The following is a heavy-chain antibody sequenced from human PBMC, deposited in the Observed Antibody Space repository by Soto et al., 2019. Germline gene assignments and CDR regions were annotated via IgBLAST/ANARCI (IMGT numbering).Heavy chain of an antibody. D-gene: IGHD3-3*01. J-gene: IGHJ4*02. CDR1: GFTFDDYA. CDR2: ISWNSGSI. Sequence: EVQLVESGGGLVQPGRSLRLSCAASGFTFDDYAMHWVRQAPGKGLEWVSGISWNSGSIGYADSVKGRFTISRDNAKNSLYLQMNSLRAEDTDLYYCAKGPTIFGVVLPDWGQGTLVTVSS. CDR3: AKGPTIFGVVLPD. V-gene: IGHV3-9*01.